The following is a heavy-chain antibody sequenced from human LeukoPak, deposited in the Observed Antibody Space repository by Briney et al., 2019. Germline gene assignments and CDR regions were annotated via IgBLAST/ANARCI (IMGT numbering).Heavy chain of an antibody. CDR1: GFTFRTYG. V-gene: IGHV3-33*01. D-gene: IGHD3-22*01. CDR3: ARGTRYDSSGYYSQDLDY. CDR2: IWYDGSNK. Sequence: GGSLRLSCAASGFTFRTYGMHWVRQAPGKGLEWAAVIWYDGSNKYYADSVKGRFTISRDNSKNTLYLRMNSLRAEDTAVYYCARGTRYDSSGYYSQDLDYWGQGTLVTVSS. J-gene: IGHJ4*02.